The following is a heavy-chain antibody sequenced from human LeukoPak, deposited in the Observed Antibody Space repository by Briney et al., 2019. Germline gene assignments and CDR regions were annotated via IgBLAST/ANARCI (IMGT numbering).Heavy chain of an antibody. CDR2: ISGSGGST. CDR3: AKGIRGGGYYDY. J-gene: IGHJ4*02. Sequence: GGSLRLSCAASGFTFSSYAMSWARQAPGKGLEWVSAISGSGGSTYYADSVKGRFTISRVNSKNSLYLQMNSLRAEDTAVYYCAKGIRGGGYYDYWGQGTLVTVSS. V-gene: IGHV3-23*01. D-gene: IGHD3-22*01. CDR1: GFTFSSYA.